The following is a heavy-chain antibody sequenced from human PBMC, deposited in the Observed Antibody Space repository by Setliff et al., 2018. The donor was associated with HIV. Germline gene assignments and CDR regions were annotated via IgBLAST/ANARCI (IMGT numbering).Heavy chain of an antibody. CDR3: ARGSGSYENWFDP. Sequence: ASVKVSCKASGYTFTTYGISWVRQAPGQGLEWMGWISGYNSHTNYAQKFQGRVTMTTDTSTSTAYMELSSLRSEDTAVYYCARGSGSYENWFDPWGQGTLVTVSS. CDR2: ISGYNSHT. D-gene: IGHD1-26*01. V-gene: IGHV1-18*01. J-gene: IGHJ5*02. CDR1: GYTFTTYG.